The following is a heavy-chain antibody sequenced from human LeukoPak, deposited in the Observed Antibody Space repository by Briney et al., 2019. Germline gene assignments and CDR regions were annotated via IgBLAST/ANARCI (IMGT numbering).Heavy chain of an antibody. CDR2: ISGGGVST. V-gene: IGHV3-23*01. Sequence: GGSLRLSCAASGFTFRTYAMSWVRQAPGKGLEWVSAISGGGVSTYYADSVKGRFTISRDNSKNTLFLQMNSLRAEDTAVYYCAKDRYCGGGTCYWSYFDYWGQGTLVTVSS. J-gene: IGHJ4*02. CDR3: AKDRYCGGGTCYWSYFDY. CDR1: GFTFRTYA. D-gene: IGHD2-15*01.